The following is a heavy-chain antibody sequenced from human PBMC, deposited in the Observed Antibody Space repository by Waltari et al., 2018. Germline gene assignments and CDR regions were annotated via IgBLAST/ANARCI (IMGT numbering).Heavy chain of an antibody. CDR3: ARIFTFGGSSSSQGFDY. CDR1: GYTFSGEY. D-gene: IGHD6-6*01. Sequence: QVQLVQSRAEGKKPGASGKVSCRAAGYTFSGEYMHWVRRAPGQGLDWMGWINPNSGGTNYAQKFQGRVTMTRDRSISTAYMELSRLRSDDTAVYYCARIFTFGGSSSSQGFDYWGQGTLVTVSS. V-gene: IGHV1-2*02. CDR2: INPNSGGT. J-gene: IGHJ4*02.